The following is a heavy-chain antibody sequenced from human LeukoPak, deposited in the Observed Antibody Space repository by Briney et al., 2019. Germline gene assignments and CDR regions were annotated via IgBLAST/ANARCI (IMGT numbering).Heavy chain of an antibody. CDR3: ARAFPYDILTGSNYRLPFDY. CDR2: IIPIFGTA. V-gene: IGHV1-69*13. Sequence: VASVKVSCKASGYTFTSYGISWVRQAPGQGLEWMGGIIPIFGTANYAQKFQGRVTITADESTSTAYMELSSLRSEDTAVYYCARAFPYDILTGSNYRLPFDYWGQGTLVTVSS. D-gene: IGHD3-9*01. CDR1: GYTFTSYG. J-gene: IGHJ4*02.